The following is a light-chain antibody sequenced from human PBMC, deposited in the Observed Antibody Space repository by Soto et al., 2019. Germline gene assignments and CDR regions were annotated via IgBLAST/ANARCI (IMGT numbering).Light chain of an antibody. J-gene: IGKJ1*01. CDR1: QSISSW. CDR2: KAS. V-gene: IGKV1-5*03. CDR3: QQYDTYTT. Sequence: DIQMTQSPSTLSASVGDRVTITCRASQSISSWLAWYQQKPGKAPKLLIYKASNLESRVPSRFSGSGSGTEFTLTISSLQPDDFAIYYCQQYDTYTTFGQGTKVEIK.